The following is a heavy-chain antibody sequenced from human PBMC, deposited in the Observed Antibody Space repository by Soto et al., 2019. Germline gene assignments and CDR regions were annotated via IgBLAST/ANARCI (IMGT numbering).Heavy chain of an antibody. V-gene: IGHV4-34*01. Sequence: SETLSLTCAVYGGSFSGYYWSWIRQPPGKGLGWIGEINHSGSTNYNPSLKSRVTISVDTSKNQFSLKLSSVTAADTAVYYCARITGYCSSTSCRTRDVWGQGTTVTV. D-gene: IGHD2-2*01. CDR1: GGSFSGYY. CDR2: INHSGST. J-gene: IGHJ6*02. CDR3: ARITGYCSSTSCRTRDV.